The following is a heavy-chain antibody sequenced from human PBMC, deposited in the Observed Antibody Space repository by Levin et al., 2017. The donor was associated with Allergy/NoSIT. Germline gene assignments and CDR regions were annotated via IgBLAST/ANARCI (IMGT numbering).Heavy chain of an antibody. CDR2: IRPTSEII. J-gene: IGHJ6*02. V-gene: IGHV3-48*04. CDR1: GFSFSKSG. D-gene: IGHD1-1*01. Sequence: QAGGSLRLSCAASGFSFSKSGMNWVRQAPGQGLEWVSYIRPTSEIIHYADSVKGRFIISRDNAKNSLYLQMNSLRVEDTATYYCVRDLTTIRGGMDVWGQGTTVTVSS. CDR3: VRDLTTIRGGMDV.